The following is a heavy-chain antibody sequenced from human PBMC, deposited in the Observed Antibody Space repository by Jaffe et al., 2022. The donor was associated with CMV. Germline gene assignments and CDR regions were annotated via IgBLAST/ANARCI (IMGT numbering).Heavy chain of an antibody. CDR2: ISSSSSYI. D-gene: IGHD6-19*01. CDR3: ARDGWNYHYMDV. CDR1: GFTFSSYS. J-gene: IGHJ6*03. V-gene: IGHV3-21*01. Sequence: EVQLVESGGGLVKPGGSLRLSCAASGFTFSSYSMNWVRQAPGKGLEWVSSISSSSSYIYYADSVKGRFTISRDNAKNSLYLQMNSLRAEDTAVYYCARDGWNYHYMDVWGKGTTVTVSS.